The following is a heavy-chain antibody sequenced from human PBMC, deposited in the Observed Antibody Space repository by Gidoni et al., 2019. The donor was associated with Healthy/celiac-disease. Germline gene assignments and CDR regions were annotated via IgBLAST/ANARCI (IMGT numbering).Heavy chain of an antibody. Sequence: QVQLVQSGAEVKKPGSSVKVSCKASGGTFSSYAISWVRQAPGQGLEWMGGIIPIFGTANYAQKFQGRVTITADESTSTAYMELSSLRSEDTAVYYCARVYCSGGSCYSPNWFDPWGQGTLVTVSS. CDR2: IIPIFGTA. D-gene: IGHD2-15*01. J-gene: IGHJ5*02. CDR3: ARVYCSGGSCYSPNWFDP. V-gene: IGHV1-69*01. CDR1: GGTFSSYA.